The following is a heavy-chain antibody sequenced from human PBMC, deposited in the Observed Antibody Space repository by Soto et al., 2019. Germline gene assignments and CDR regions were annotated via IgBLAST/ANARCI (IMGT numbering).Heavy chain of an antibody. CDR1: GYSISSGYY. J-gene: IGHJ6*02. D-gene: IGHD3-3*01. CDR2: IYHGGST. CDR3: ARQIRHYDSWSNEYYYYGLDV. V-gene: IGHV4-38-2*01. Sequence: PSETLSLTCAVSGYSISSGYYWGWLRQPPGKGLEWIGSIYHGGSTYYNPSLNSRVTLSIDMTNNHVSLILNSVTAADTAVYYCARQIRHYDSWSNEYYYYGLDVWGQGTTVTVSS.